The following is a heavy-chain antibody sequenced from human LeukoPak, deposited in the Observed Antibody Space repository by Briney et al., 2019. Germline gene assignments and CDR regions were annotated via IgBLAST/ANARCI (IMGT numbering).Heavy chain of an antibody. CDR3: ARDSPRLSGWLGHFDY. CDR2: ISSDGSSK. CDR1: GFTFSSYG. D-gene: IGHD6-19*01. J-gene: IGHJ4*02. Sequence: GGSLRLSCAASGFTFSSYGMHWVRQAPGKGLEWVAVISSDGSSKNYADSMKGQFTISRDNSKNTLFLQMNNLRVEDTAVYYCARDSPRLSGWLGHFDYWGQGTLVTVSS. V-gene: IGHV3-30*03.